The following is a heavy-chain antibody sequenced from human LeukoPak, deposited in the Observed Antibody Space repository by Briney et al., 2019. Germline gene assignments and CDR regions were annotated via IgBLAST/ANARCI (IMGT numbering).Heavy chain of an antibody. Sequence: PSETLSLTCTVSGGSISSYYWSWIRQPPGKGLEWIGYIYSSGSTNYNPSLKSRVTISVDTSKNQFSLKLSSVTAADTAVYYCARTPAEGLYGSGSYFIDYWGQGTLVTVSS. CDR1: GGSISSYY. V-gene: IGHV4-59*12. CDR2: IYSSGST. CDR3: ARTPAEGLYGSGSYFIDY. D-gene: IGHD3-10*01. J-gene: IGHJ4*02.